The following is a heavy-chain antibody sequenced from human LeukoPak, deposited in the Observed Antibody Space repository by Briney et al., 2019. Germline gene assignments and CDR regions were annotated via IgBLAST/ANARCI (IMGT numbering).Heavy chain of an antibody. V-gene: IGHV3-30*03. CDR2: ISYDGSNK. Sequence: PGRSLRLSCAASGFTFSSYGMHWVRQAPGKGLEWVAVISYDGSNKYYADSVKGRFTISRDNSKNTLYLQMNSLRAEDTAVYYCARDGLAAITFDYWGQGILVTVSS. CDR3: ARDGLAAITFDY. J-gene: IGHJ4*02. D-gene: IGHD5-24*01. CDR1: GFTFSSYG.